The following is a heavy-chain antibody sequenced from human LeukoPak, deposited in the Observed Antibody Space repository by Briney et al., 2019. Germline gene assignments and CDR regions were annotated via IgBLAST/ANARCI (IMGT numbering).Heavy chain of an antibody. D-gene: IGHD1-14*01. CDR2: ISSSINYI. V-gene: IGHV3-21*01. CDR3: ARSRTSSPYDKNLNF. J-gene: IGHJ4*02. Sequence: GGSLRLSCAASGFTFSSYTRSWVREAPGKGLEWVSSISSSINYIYHADSVKGRFTISRGDAQNSVYLQMNSLKDEDTAVYYCARSRTSSPYDKNLNFWGQGTLVIVSS. CDR1: GFTFSSYT.